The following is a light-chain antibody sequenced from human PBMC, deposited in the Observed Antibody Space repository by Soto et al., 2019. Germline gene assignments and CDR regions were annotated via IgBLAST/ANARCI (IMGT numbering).Light chain of an antibody. V-gene: IGKV3-11*01. J-gene: IGKJ4*01. CDR1: QSVGRS. CDR2: DTS. CDR3: QHDANCPLT. Sequence: EIVLTQSPATLSLSPGERATLSCRASQSVGRSFAWYQQKPGQAPRLLMYDTSNRATGIPARFSGSGSGTDSTPTITALEPEDLAVYYYQHDANCPLTFGGGTRVDIK.